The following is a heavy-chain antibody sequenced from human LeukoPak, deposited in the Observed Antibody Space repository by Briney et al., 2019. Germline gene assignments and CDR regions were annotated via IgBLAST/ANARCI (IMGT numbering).Heavy chain of an antibody. J-gene: IGHJ5*02. CDR2: IIPIFGTA. V-gene: IGHV1-69*06. CDR3: ARGYSSGWYNWFDP. D-gene: IGHD6-19*01. CDR1: GGTFSSYA. Sequence: SVKVSCKASGGTFSSYAISWVRQAPGQGLEWMGGIIPIFGTANYAQKFQGRVTITADKSTSTAYMELSSLRSEDTAVYYCARGYSSGWYNWFDPWGQGTLVTVSS.